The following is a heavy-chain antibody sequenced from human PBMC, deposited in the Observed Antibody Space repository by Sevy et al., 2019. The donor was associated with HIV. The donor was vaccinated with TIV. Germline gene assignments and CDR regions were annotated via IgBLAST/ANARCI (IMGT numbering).Heavy chain of an antibody. CDR1: GFTLSDYY. Sequence: GGSLRLSCSPSGFTLSDYYMSWIRQAPGKGLEWVSYLSSGSSYTKYADSVKGRFTISRDNAKNFLYLEMNNLRAEDTAVYYCATDRRNYGGQYFDYWGQGTLVTVSS. V-gene: IGHV3-11*06. D-gene: IGHD4-17*01. CDR2: LSSGSSYT. CDR3: ATDRRNYGGQYFDY. J-gene: IGHJ4*02.